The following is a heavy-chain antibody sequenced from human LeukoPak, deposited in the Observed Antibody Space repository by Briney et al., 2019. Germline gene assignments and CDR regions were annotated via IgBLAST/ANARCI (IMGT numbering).Heavy chain of an antibody. V-gene: IGHV3-11*01. CDR1: GFTFTDSF. D-gene: IGHD1-1*01. CDR2: ISSGGRTI. CDR3: ANLRKSLWIPEFDY. J-gene: IGHJ4*02. Sequence: GGSLRLSCAASGFTFTDSFMTWIRQAPGKGLEWVSSISSGGRTIYYADFVKGRFTISRDNSKNTLYLQMNSLRAEDTAVYYCANLRKSLWIPEFDYWGQGTLVTVSS.